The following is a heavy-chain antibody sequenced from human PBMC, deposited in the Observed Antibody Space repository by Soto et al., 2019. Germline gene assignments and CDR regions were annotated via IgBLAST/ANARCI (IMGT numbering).Heavy chain of an antibody. CDR2: TKQDESEK. CDR3: VREGKSGFVS. Sequence: EVQLVESGGGLVQPGGSLRLSCATSGFTFGDYWMSWVRQAPGKRLEWVANTKQDESEKYYVGSVRGRFTISRANAKNPLYLQMNSLSAEGAAVYFCVREGKSGFVSWGQGTLVTVSS. J-gene: IGHJ4*02. CDR1: GFTFGDYW. D-gene: IGHD6-25*01. V-gene: IGHV3-7*01.